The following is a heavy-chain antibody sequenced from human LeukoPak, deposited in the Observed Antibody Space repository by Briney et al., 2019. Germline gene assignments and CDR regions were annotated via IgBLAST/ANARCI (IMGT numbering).Heavy chain of an antibody. CDR2: ISSSSSYI. Sequence: GGSLRLSCAASRFTFSSYCMNWVRQAPGKGLEWVSSISSSSSYIYYADSVKGRFTISRDNAKNSLYLQMNSLRAEDTDVYYCARNIYYDSSGYYAYGYWGQGTLVTVSS. D-gene: IGHD3-22*01. J-gene: IGHJ4*02. CDR3: ARNIYYDSSGYYAYGY. CDR1: RFTFSSYC. V-gene: IGHV3-21*01.